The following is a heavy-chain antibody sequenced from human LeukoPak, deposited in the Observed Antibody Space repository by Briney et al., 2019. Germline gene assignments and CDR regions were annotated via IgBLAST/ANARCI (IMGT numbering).Heavy chain of an antibody. Sequence: SETLSLTCAVYGGSFSGYYWSWIRQPPGKGLEWIGEINHSGSTNYNPSLKSRVTISVGTSKNQFSLKLSSVTAADTAVYYCARGITMALGYFQHWGQGTLVTVSS. CDR3: ARGITMALGYFQH. J-gene: IGHJ1*01. CDR1: GGSFSGYY. V-gene: IGHV4-34*01. CDR2: INHSGST. D-gene: IGHD3-10*01.